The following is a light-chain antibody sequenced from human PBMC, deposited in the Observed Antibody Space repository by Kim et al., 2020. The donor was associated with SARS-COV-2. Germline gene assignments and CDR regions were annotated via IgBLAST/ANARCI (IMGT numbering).Light chain of an antibody. CDR1: NPNSGSNS. J-gene: IGLJ2*01. Sequence: QTVTISCSGNNPNSGSNSVYWFSQRPGTAPRLLIYRIDQRPSGVPDRFSGSKSGTSASLAISGLRSEDEAEYYCAAWDDHLSGVVFGGGTQLTVL. CDR2: RID. CDR3: AAWDDHLSGVV. V-gene: IGLV1-47*01.